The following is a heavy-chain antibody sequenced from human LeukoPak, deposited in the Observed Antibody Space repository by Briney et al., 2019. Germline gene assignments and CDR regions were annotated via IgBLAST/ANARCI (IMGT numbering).Heavy chain of an antibody. CDR2: ICTSGST. V-gene: IGHV4-4*09. CDR1: GGSISSYY. J-gene: IGHJ4*02. CDR3: ARHRAKEYYDFWSGSGDFYFDY. Sequence: SETLSLTCTVSGGSISSYYWSWIRQPPGKGLEWIGYICTSGSTNYNPSLKSRVTISVDTSKNQFSLKLSSVTAADTAVYYCARHRAKEYYDFWSGSGDFYFDYWGQGTLVTVSS. D-gene: IGHD3-3*01.